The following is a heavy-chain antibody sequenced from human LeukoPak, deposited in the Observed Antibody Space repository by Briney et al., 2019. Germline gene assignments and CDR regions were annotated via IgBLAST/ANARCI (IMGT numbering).Heavy chain of an antibody. V-gene: IGHV5-51*01. CDR2: VHPRDSDT. J-gene: IGHJ4*02. CDR3: ARHGNFYSSSDS. CDR1: GYSFTSYW. D-gene: IGHD6-6*01. Sequence: GESLKISCKGSGYSFTSYWIGWVRQMPGNGLEWMGIVHPRDSDTRYSPSFQGQVTISADKSISTAYLQWSSLKASDTAMYYCARHGNFYSSSDSWGQGTLVTVSS.